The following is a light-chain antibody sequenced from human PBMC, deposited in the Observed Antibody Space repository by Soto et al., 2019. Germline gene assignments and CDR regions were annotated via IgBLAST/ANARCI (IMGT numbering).Light chain of an antibody. V-gene: IGLV2-14*01. J-gene: IGLJ1*01. CDR2: DVS. CDR3: SSYTSSSTYV. CDR1: SSDVGGYNF. Sequence: QSVLTQSASVSGSPGQSITISCTGTSSDVGGYNFVSWYQQHPDKAPKLMIYDVSNRPSGVSNRFSGSKSGNTASLTISGLQAEDEADYYCSSYTSSSTYVFGTGTKVTVL.